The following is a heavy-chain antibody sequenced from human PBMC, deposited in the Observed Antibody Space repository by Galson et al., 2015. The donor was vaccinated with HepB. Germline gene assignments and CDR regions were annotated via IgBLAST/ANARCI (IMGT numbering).Heavy chain of an antibody. Sequence: SVKVSCKASGYTFTSYYMHWVRQAPGQGLEWMGIISPSGGSTSYAQKFQGRVTMTRDTSTSTVYMELSSLRSEDTAVYYCAAHRYCSGGSCRYYYYGMDVWGQGTTVTVSS. CDR1: GYTFTSYY. J-gene: IGHJ6*02. D-gene: IGHD2-15*01. CDR2: ISPSGGST. CDR3: AAHRYCSGGSCRYYYYGMDV. V-gene: IGHV1-46*01.